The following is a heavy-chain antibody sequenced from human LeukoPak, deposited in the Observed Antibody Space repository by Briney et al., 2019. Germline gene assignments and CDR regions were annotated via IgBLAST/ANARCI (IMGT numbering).Heavy chain of an antibody. CDR2: IKQDGSEK. D-gene: IGHD5-12*01. Sequence: GGSLRLSCAASGFTFSSYWMSWVRQAPGKGLEWVANIKQDGSEKYYADSVKGRFTISRDNAKNSLYLQMNSLRAEDTAVYFCARDGDIVATITGGTNWFDPWGQGTLVTVSS. J-gene: IGHJ5*02. V-gene: IGHV3-7*01. CDR1: GFTFSSYW. CDR3: ARDGDIVATITGGTNWFDP.